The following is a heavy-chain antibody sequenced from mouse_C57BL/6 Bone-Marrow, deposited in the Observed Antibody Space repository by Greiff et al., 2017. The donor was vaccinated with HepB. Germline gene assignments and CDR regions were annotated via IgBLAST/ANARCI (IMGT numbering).Heavy chain of an antibody. J-gene: IGHJ4*01. CDR1: GYTFTSYW. V-gene: IGHV1-72*01. CDR3: ARKNWDDGMDY. CDR2: IDTNSGGT. D-gene: IGHD4-1*01. Sequence: QVQLQQPGAELVKPGASVKLSCKASGYTFTSYWMHWVKQRPGRGLEWIGRIDTNSGGTKYNEKFKSKATLTVDKPSSTAYMQLSSLTSEDSAVYYCARKNWDDGMDYWGQGTSVTVSS.